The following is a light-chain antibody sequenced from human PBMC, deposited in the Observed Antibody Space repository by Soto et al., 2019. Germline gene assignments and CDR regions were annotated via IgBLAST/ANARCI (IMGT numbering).Light chain of an antibody. CDR1: SSDVGGYNF. CDR3: SSYTTRSTLI. Sequence: QSALTQPASVSGSPGQSITISCTGTSSDVGGYNFVSWYQQPPGRAPNLIIYEVTSRPSGVSNRFSGSKSGNVASLTISGLQAEDEADYYCSSYTTRSTLIFGGGTKLTVL. CDR2: EVT. J-gene: IGLJ2*01. V-gene: IGLV2-14*01.